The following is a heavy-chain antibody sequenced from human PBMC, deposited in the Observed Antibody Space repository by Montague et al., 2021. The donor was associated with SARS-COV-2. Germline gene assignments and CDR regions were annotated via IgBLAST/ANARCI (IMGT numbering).Heavy chain of an antibody. CDR1: GDSISSGYFY. V-gene: IGHV4-39*01. D-gene: IGHD2-2*01. CDR3: ARHLAISGSAAVSDY. CDR2: IHYSGIT. Sequence: SETLSLTCTVSGDSISSGYFYWGWIRQPPGKGLEWVGTIHYSGITYYNPSLKSRVTISVDTSRNQFSLKLSSVTAADTAIYYCARHLAISGSAAVSDYWGQGTLVTVS. J-gene: IGHJ4*02.